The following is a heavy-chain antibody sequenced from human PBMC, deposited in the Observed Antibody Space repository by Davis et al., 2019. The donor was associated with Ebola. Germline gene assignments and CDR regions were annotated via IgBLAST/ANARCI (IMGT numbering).Heavy chain of an antibody. J-gene: IGHJ5*02. Sequence: MPGGSLRLSCAASGFTFSDYYMSWIRQPPGKGLEWIGEINHSGSTNYNPSLKSRVTISVDTSKNQFSLKLSTVTAADTAVSYCAREGRWGRSDPWGQGTLVTVSS. CDR2: INHSGST. CDR1: GFTFSDYY. CDR3: AREGRWGRSDP. V-gene: IGHV4-34*01. D-gene: IGHD3-16*01.